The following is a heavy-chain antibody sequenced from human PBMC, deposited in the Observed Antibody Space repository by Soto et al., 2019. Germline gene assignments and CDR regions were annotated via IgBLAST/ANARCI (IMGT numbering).Heavy chain of an antibody. V-gene: IGHV4-34*01. CDR1: GGSFSGHF. J-gene: IGHJ4*02. CDR3: ARGISLIVEVQRDAPDRYYFDS. CDR2: INHSGRT. Sequence: QVQLQQWGAGLLKPSEPLSLTCAVYGGSFSGHFWSWIRQPPGTGLEWIGEINHSGRTNLNPSLKSRVIISVATSKPQFSLEVSSLTAADTAVYYCARGISLIVEVQRDAPDRYYFDSWGQGTVVTVSS. D-gene: IGHD2-21*01.